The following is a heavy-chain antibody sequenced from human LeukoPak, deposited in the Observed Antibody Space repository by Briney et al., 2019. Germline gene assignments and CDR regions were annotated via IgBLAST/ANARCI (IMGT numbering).Heavy chain of an antibody. Sequence: GGSLRLSCAASGFTFSSHWMHWVRQAPGKGLVWVSRINTDGSSTTYADSVKGRFTFSRDNAKNTLHLHLNSLRAEDTAVYYCARGHYYDMDVWGQGTTVTVSS. CDR1: GFTFSSHW. CDR3: ARGHYYDMDV. CDR2: INTDGSST. V-gene: IGHV3-74*01. J-gene: IGHJ6*02.